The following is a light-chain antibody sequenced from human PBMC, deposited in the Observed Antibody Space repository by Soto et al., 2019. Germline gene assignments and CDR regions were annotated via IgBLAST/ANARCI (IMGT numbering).Light chain of an antibody. Sequence: QSVLTQPASVSGSPGQSITISCTGTTNNVGGYKYVSWYQQHPGKAPKLMIFEVSNRPSGVSNRFSGSKSGNTASLTISRLQAEDEADYYCSSYTRSGTLVFGGGTKVTVL. CDR2: EVS. CDR3: SSYTRSGTLV. V-gene: IGLV2-14*01. J-gene: IGLJ3*02. CDR1: TNNVGGYKY.